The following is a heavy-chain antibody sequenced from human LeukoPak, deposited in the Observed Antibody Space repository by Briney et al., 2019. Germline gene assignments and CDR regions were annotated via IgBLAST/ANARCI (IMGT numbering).Heavy chain of an antibody. CDR3: ARGNDYSNYGHFDY. Sequence: SETLSLTCTVSGGSVSTIDYYWGWIRQPPGKGLEWIGSIYHSGSTYYNPSLKSRVTISVDTSKNQFSLKLSSVTAADTAVYYCARGNDYSNYGHFDYWGQGTLVTVSS. CDR2: IYHSGST. V-gene: IGHV4-39*07. D-gene: IGHD4-11*01. CDR1: GGSVSTIDYY. J-gene: IGHJ4*02.